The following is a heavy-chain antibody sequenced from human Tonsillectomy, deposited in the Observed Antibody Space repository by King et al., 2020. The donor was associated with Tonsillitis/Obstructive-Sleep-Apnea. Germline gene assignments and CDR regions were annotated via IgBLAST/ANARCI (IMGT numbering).Heavy chain of an antibody. CDR3: AREGRRSSSWYEGVFDY. Sequence: VQLVESGGGLVKPGGSLRLSCAASGFPFSDYYMSWIRPAPGKGLAWVAYISGSGSTIYYAASVKGRFTISRDTAKKSLYLQMNSLRAEDTAVYYCAREGRRSSSWYEGVFDYWGQGTLVTVSS. D-gene: IGHD6-13*01. CDR2: ISGSGSTI. CDR1: GFPFSDYY. V-gene: IGHV3-11*01. J-gene: IGHJ4*02.